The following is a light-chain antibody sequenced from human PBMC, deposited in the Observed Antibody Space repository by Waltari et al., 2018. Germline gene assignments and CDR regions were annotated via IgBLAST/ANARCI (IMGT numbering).Light chain of an antibody. CDR2: GAS. V-gene: IGKV3-15*01. Sequence: ETLMTQSPATLSVSPGDRATLSCRASQSIGRNLAWYQQKPGQAPKLLIYGASTRAAGVPIRFSGSGSGTEFTLTINSLQSEDFAVYYCQQFNDWPPYTFGQGTKLELK. CDR3: QQFNDWPPYT. J-gene: IGKJ2*01. CDR1: QSIGRN.